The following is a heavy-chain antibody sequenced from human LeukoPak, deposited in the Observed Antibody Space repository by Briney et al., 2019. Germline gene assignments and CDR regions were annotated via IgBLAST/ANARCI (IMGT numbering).Heavy chain of an antibody. Sequence: SETLSLTYAVYGGSFSGYYWSWIRQPPGKGLEWIGEINHSGSTNYNPSLKSRVTISVDTSKNQFSLKLSSVTAADTAVYYCARGSGYYYDPFDYWGQGTLVTVSS. CDR2: INHSGST. J-gene: IGHJ4*02. V-gene: IGHV4-34*01. CDR3: ARGSGYYYDPFDY. D-gene: IGHD3-22*01. CDR1: GGSFSGYY.